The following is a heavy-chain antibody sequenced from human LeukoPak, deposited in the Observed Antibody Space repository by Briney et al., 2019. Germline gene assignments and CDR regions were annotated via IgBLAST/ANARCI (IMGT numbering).Heavy chain of an antibody. CDR2: INPSGGNT. CDR1: GYTFTSYY. V-gene: IGHV1-46*01. Sequence: GASVKVSCKASGYTFTSYYMHWVRQAPGQGLEWMGIINPSGGNTSYAQKFQGRVTMTRDTSTSTVYMELSSLRSEDTAVYYCARNPDEHWLDESENWYFDLWGSGTLVTVSS. CDR3: ARNPDEHWLDESENWYFDL. D-gene: IGHD6-19*01. J-gene: IGHJ2*01.